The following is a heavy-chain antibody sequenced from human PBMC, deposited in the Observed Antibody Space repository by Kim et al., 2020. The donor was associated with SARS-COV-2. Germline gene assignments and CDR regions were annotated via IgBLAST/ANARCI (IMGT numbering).Heavy chain of an antibody. CDR2: ISHDGST. CDR1: GGSFNGYS. V-gene: IGHV4-34*01. Sequence: SETLSLTCAVYGGSFNGYSWSWIRQPPGKGLEWIGEISHDGSTNLNPSLKSRVTMSLDTSKRQFSLRLNSVTAADTAVYYCASGTNAFDPWGQGNLVTVSS. J-gene: IGHJ5*02. CDR3: ASGTNAFDP. D-gene: IGHD2-8*01.